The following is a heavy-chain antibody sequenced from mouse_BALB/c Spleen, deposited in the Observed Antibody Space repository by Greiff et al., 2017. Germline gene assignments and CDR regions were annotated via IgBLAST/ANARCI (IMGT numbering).Heavy chain of an antibody. J-gene: IGHJ3*01. CDR3: ARDDYYGSRAWFAY. CDR1: GFTFSDFY. D-gene: IGHD1-1*01. CDR2: SRNKANDYTT. Sequence: EVMLVESGGGLVQPGGSLRLSCATSGFTFSDFYMEWVRQPPGKRLEWIAASRNKANDYTTEYSASVKGRFIVSRDTSQSILYLQMNALRAEDTAIYYCARDDYYGSRAWFAYWGQGTLVTVSA. V-gene: IGHV7-1*02.